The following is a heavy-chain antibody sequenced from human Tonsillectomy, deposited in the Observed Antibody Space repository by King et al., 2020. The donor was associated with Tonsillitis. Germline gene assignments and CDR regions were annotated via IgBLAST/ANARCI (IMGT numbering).Heavy chain of an antibody. V-gene: IGHV3-23*03. J-gene: IGHJ2*01. Sequence: VQLVESGGGLVQPGGSLKLSCAASGFIFSSYAMRWVRQAPGKGLEWVSVIYSGGSSTYYADSVKGRFTISRDNSTNTLYLQMNSLRAEDTAVYYCAKVTREAYYGCPNPDSYFDLGGRGTLVTVSS. D-gene: IGHD3-10*01. CDR2: IYSGGSST. CDR1: GFIFSSYA. CDR3: AKVTREAYYGCPNPDSYFDL.